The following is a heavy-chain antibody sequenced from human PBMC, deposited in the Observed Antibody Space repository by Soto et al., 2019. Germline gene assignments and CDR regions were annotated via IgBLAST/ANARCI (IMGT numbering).Heavy chain of an antibody. CDR3: ARGPITQTSFIDH. Sequence: PGGSLRLSCEASGFTSSGFDMHWVRRPTGKGLEWVSTIGTAGDTYYAVPVKGRFTISRDNSKDTLYLQMHSLRSDDTAVYFCARGPITQTSFIDHWGQGTLVTVSS. CDR2: IGTAGDT. J-gene: IGHJ4*02. CDR1: GFTSSGFD. V-gene: IGHV3-13*01. D-gene: IGHD1-20*01.